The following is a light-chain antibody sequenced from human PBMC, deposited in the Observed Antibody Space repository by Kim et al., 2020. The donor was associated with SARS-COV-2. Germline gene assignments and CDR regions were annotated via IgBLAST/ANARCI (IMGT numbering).Light chain of an antibody. V-gene: IGKV1-5*03. Sequence: SASVGDRVTITCRASQTIPGWLAWYQQKPGKAPNLLIYQASSLQSGVPSRFSGSGSGTEFTLTISSLQPDDFATYYCQQYNNYPYTFGQGTKLEI. CDR2: QAS. J-gene: IGKJ2*01. CDR1: QTIPGW. CDR3: QQYNNYPYT.